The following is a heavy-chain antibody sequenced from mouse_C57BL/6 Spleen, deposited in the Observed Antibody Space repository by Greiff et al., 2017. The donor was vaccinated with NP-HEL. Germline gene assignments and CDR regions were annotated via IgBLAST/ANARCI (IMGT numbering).Heavy chain of an antibody. V-gene: IGHV1-18*01. D-gene: IGHD2-4*01. CDR2: INPNNGGT. CDR1: GYTFTDYN. CDR3: ARRDDYCFAY. Sequence: EVQLQQSGPELVKPGASVKIPCKASGYTFTDYNMDWVKQSHGKSLEWIGDINPNNGGTIYNQKFKGKATLTVDKSSSTAYMELRSLTSEDTAVYYCARRDDYCFAYWGQGTLVTVSA. J-gene: IGHJ3*01.